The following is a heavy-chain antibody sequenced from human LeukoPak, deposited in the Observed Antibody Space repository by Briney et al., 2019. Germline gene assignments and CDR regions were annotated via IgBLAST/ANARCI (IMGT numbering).Heavy chain of an antibody. J-gene: IGHJ4*02. D-gene: IGHD3-22*01. V-gene: IGHV4-39*01. Sequence: KPSETLSLTCTVSGGSIRSSTYYWAWIRQPPGKGLEWTGTIHHSGDTYYNPSLKSRLTISVDTSKNQFSLNLSSVTAADTAVYYCARLGGYYDPPDYWGQGTLVTVSS. CDR2: IHHSGDT. CDR3: ARLGGYYDPPDY. CDR1: GGSIRSSTYY.